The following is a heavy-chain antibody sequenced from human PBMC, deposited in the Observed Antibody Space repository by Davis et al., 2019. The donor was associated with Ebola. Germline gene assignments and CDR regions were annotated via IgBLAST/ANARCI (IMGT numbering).Heavy chain of an antibody. CDR3: ARVSLRGYTAVYNWFDP. D-gene: IGHD5-18*01. J-gene: IGHJ5*02. CDR2: IYYSGST. CDR1: GGSISSGDYY. Sequence: SETLSLTCTVSGGSISSGDYYWSWIRQPPGKGLEWIGYIYYSGSTYYNPSLKSRVTISVDTSKNQFSLKLSSVTAADTAVYYCARVSLRGYTAVYNWFDPWGQGTLVTVSS. V-gene: IGHV4-30-4*01.